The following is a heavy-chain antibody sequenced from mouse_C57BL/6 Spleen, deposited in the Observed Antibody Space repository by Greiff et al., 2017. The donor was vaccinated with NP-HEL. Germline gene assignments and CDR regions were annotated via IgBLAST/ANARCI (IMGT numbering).Heavy chain of an antibody. J-gene: IGHJ3*01. D-gene: IGHD2-2*01. CDR1: GYTFTSYD. Sequence: QVQLQQSGPELVKPGASVKLSCKASGYTFTSYDLNWVKQRPGQGLEWIGWIYPRDGSTKYNEKFKGKATLTVDTSSSTAYMELHSLTSEDSAVYFCARDGYDEGFAYWGQGTLVTVSA. CDR2: IYPRDGST. V-gene: IGHV1-85*01. CDR3: ARDGYDEGFAY.